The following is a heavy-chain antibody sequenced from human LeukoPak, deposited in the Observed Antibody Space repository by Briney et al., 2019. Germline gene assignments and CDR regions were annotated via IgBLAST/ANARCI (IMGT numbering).Heavy chain of an antibody. CDR3: ARHLSIFGVIDGRFDP. CDR2: IYYSGST. D-gene: IGHD2-8*01. V-gene: IGHV4-39*01. Sequence: SETLSLTCTVSGGSISSSSYYWGWIRQPPGKGLGWIGSIYYSGSTYYNPSLKSRVTISVDTSKNQFSLKLSSVTAADTAVYYCARHLSIFGVIDGRFDPWGQGTLVTVSS. CDR1: GGSISSSSYY. J-gene: IGHJ5*02.